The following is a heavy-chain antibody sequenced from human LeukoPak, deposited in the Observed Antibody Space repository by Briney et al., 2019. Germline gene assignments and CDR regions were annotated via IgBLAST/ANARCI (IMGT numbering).Heavy chain of an antibody. V-gene: IGHV4-61*01. J-gene: IGHJ4*02. CDR2: IYYSGST. CDR3: ARDVGDVYDSSGYYYHCFDY. CDR1: GGSVSSGSYY. D-gene: IGHD3-22*01. Sequence: SETLSLTCTVSGGSVSSGSYYWSWIRQPPGKGLEWIGYIYYSGSTNYNPSLKSRVTISVDTSKNQFSLKLSSVTAADTAVYYCARDVGDVYDSSGYYYHCFDYWGQGTLVTVSS.